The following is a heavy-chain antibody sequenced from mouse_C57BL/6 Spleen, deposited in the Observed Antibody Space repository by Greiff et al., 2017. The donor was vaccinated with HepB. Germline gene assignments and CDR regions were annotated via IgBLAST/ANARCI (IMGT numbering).Heavy chain of an antibody. V-gene: IGHV3-6*01. Sequence: EVQLVESGPGLVKPSQSLSLTCSVTGYSITSGYYWNWIRQFPGNKLEWMGYISYDGSNNYNPSLKNRISITRDTSKNQFFLKLNSVTTEDTATYYCARDTGATVVAPPYWGQGTLVTVSA. CDR2: ISYDGSN. D-gene: IGHD1-1*01. CDR3: ARDTGATVVAPPY. J-gene: IGHJ3*01. CDR1: GYSITSGYY.